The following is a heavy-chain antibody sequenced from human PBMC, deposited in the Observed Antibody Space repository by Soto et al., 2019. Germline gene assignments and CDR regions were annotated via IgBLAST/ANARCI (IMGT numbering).Heavy chain of an antibody. CDR3: ARDRRYYDFWSGPLPGYYGMDV. J-gene: IGHJ6*02. D-gene: IGHD3-3*01. CDR2: IIPIFGTA. V-gene: IGHV1-69*13. Sequence: ASVKVSCKASGGTFSSYAISWVRQAPGQGLEWMGGIIPIFGTANYAQKFQGRVTITADESTSTAYMELSSLRSEDTAVYYCARDRRYYDFWSGPLPGYYGMDVWCQGTTVTVSS. CDR1: GGTFSSYA.